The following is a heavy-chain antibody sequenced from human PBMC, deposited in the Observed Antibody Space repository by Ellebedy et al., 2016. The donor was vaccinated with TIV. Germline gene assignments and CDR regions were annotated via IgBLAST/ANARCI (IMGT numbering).Heavy chain of an antibody. CDR2: IDWDDDE. CDR1: GFSLTTTGMC. D-gene: IGHD2-8*01. J-gene: IGHJ6*02. V-gene: IGHV2-70*17. Sequence: SGPTLVKPTQTLTVTCTFSGFSLTTTGMCVGWFRHPPGKALEWLVRIDWDDDEFYNPSLKTRLTISKDTSKNQVVLRMTNMDPVDTATYYCARIRRSHCSNDICHYNMDVWGRGTTVTVSS. CDR3: ARIRRSHCSNDICHYNMDV.